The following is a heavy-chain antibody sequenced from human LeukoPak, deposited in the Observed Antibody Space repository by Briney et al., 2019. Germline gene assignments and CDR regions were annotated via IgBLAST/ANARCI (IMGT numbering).Heavy chain of an antibody. J-gene: IGHJ4*02. D-gene: IGHD5-24*01. CDR1: GGSISSSSYY. Sequence: SETLSLTCTVSGGSISSSSYYWGWIRQPPGKGLEWIGSIYYSGSTYYNPSLESRVTISVDTSKNQFSLKLSSVTAADTAVYYCARDRDGYNSIRDYWGQGTLVTVSS. CDR2: IYYSGST. V-gene: IGHV4-39*07. CDR3: ARDRDGYNSIRDY.